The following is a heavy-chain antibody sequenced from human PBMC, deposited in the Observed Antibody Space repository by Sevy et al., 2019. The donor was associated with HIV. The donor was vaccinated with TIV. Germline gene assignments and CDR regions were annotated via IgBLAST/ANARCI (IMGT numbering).Heavy chain of an antibody. V-gene: IGHV3-30*18. J-gene: IGHJ4*02. CDR1: GFTFSSYG. Sequence: GGSLRLSCAASGFTFSSYGMHWVRQAPGKGLEWVAVISNDGSNKYYAHSVKGRFTISRDNSKNTLYLQMNSLRAEDTAVYYCAKRGIAAAAPFDYWGQGTLVTVSS. CDR2: ISNDGSNK. CDR3: AKRGIAAAAPFDY. D-gene: IGHD6-13*01.